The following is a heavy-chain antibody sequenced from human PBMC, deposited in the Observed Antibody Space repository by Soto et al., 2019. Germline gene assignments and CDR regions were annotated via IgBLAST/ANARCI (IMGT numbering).Heavy chain of an antibody. CDR1: GGSVSSGSYY. Sequence: PSETLSLTCTVSGGSVSSGSYYWSWIRQPPGKGLEWIGYIYYSGSTNYNPSLKSRVTMSVDTSKNQFSLKLSSVTAADTAVYYCARDWVTGTYGMAVWGQGTTVTVSS. D-gene: IGHD1-20*01. CDR3: ARDWVTGTYGMAV. CDR2: IYYSGST. V-gene: IGHV4-61*01. J-gene: IGHJ6*02.